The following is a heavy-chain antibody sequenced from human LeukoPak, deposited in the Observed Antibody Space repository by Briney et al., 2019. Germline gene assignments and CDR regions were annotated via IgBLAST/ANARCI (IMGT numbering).Heavy chain of an antibody. J-gene: IGHJ4*02. Sequence: GGSLRLSCAASGFTFSTYGMHWVRQAPGKGLEWVALISYDGSNKYYADSVMGRFTISRDNSKNTLYLQMNSLRAEDTAVYYCARADCSGGSCYFDYWGQGTLVTVSS. V-gene: IGHV3-30*03. CDR3: ARADCSGGSCYFDY. CDR1: GFTFSTYG. CDR2: ISYDGSNK. D-gene: IGHD2-15*01.